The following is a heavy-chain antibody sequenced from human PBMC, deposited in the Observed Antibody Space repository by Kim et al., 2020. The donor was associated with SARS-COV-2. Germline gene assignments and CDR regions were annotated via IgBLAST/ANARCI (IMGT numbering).Heavy chain of an antibody. CDR3: AKDGSSGYNPDY. D-gene: IGHD3-22*01. V-gene: IGHV3-30*18. Sequence: GGSLRLSCAASGFTFSSYGMHWVRQAPGKGLEWVAGISYDGSNKYYADSVKGRFTISRDNSKNTLYLQMNSLRAEDTAVYYCAKDGSSGYNPDYWGQGTLVTVSS. CDR1: GFTFSSYG. CDR2: ISYDGSNK. J-gene: IGHJ4*02.